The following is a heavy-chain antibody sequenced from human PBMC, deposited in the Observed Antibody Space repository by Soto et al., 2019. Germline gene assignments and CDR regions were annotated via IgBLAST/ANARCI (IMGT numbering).Heavy chain of an antibody. J-gene: IGHJ4*02. CDR2: VNSDESST. CDR1: GFTFTTYW. CDR3: ARGGSGNYFNYLDY. V-gene: IGHV3-74*01. D-gene: IGHD1-26*01. Sequence: EVQLVESGGGLVQPGGSLILSCAASGFTFTTYWMHWVRQVPGQGLVWVSHVNSDESSTNYADSVKGRFTISRDNAKNTLYLQMSSLRAEDSAVYYCARGGSGNYFNYLDYWGQGTLITVSS.